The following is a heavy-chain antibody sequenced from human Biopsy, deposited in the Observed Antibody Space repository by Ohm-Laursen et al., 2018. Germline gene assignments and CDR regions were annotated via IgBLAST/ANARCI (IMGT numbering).Heavy chain of an antibody. V-gene: IGHV3-15*01. CDR2: IKSKTSGGTA. J-gene: IGHJ4*02. Sequence: GSLRLSCTASGFPFTNGWMSWVRQAPGKGLEWIGHIKSKTSGGTADYAAPVKGRFIISRDESKKSLYLQMNSLKAEDTAVYYCTRFRKGDWGQGTPVTVSS. CDR1: GFPFTNGW. D-gene: IGHD1-14*01. CDR3: TRFRKGD.